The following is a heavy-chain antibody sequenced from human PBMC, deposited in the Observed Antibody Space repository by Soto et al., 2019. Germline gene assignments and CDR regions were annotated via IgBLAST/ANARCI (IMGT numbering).Heavy chain of an antibody. D-gene: IGHD5-18*01. J-gene: IGHJ6*02. Sequence: SLKVSCKASGGTFSSYTISWVRHAPGQGLEWMGRIIPILGIANYAQKFQGRVTITADKSTSTAYMELSSLRSEDTAVYYCASPSVGAMVTYGMDVWGQGTTVSVSS. CDR3: ASPSVGAMVTYGMDV. CDR1: GGTFSSYT. CDR2: IIPILGIA. V-gene: IGHV1-69*02.